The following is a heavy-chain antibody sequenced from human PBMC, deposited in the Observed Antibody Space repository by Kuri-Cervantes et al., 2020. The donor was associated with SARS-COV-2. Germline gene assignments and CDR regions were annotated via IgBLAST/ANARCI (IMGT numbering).Heavy chain of an antibody. CDR2: IYTSGST. Sequence: ESLKISCAASGFTFSSYSMNWVRQAPGKGLEWIGYIYTSGSTNYNPSLKSRVTISVDTSKNQFSLKLSSVTAADTAVYYCARGERGYSYGSYYYYMDVWGKGTTVTVSS. V-gene: IGHV4-4*09. D-gene: IGHD5-18*01. CDR3: ARGERGYSYGSYYYYMDV. J-gene: IGHJ6*03. CDR1: GFTFSSYS.